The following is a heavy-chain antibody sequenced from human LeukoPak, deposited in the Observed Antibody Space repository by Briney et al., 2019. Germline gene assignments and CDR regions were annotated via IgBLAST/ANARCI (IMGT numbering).Heavy chain of an antibody. CDR3: ARGGPRITMIVAPYFDY. CDR1: GFTFSSYA. V-gene: IGHV3-23*01. D-gene: IGHD3-22*01. CDR2: IGGNGGST. J-gene: IGHJ4*02. Sequence: GGSLRLSCAASGFTFSSYAMSWARQAPGKGLEWVSTIGGNGGSTYYADSVKGRFTISRDNSKNTLYLQMNSLRAEDTAVYYCARGGPRITMIVAPYFDYWGQGTLVTVSS.